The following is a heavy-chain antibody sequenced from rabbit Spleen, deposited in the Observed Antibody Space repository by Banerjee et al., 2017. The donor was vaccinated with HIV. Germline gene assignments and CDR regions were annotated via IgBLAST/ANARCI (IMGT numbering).Heavy chain of an antibody. V-gene: IGHV1S45*01. J-gene: IGHJ4*01. CDR2: INTATGKA. CDR1: GFSFSDRDV. CDR3: ARGGGFGNGFNL. Sequence: QEQLEESGGGLVKPEGSLTLTCKASGFSFSDRDVMCWVRQAPGKGLEWIACINTATGKAVYATWAKGRFTISKTSSTTVTLRMTSLTAADTATYFCARGGGFGNGFNLWGPGTLVTVS. D-gene: IGHD7-1*01.